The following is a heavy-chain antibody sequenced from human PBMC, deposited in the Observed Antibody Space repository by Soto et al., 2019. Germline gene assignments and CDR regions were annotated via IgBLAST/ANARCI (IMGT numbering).Heavy chain of an antibody. CDR3: ARKYCRGGSCYSDPFQH. V-gene: IGHV3-33*01. Sequence: QVQLVESGGGVVQPGRSLRLSCAASGFNFSSFGMHWVRQAPGKGLEWVAVIWYDGSNKYYADSVKGRFTISRDNSKNTLYLQMNSLRAEDTAVYYCARKYCRGGSCYSDPFQHWGQGTLVTVSS. D-gene: IGHD2-15*01. J-gene: IGHJ1*01. CDR2: IWYDGSNK. CDR1: GFNFSSFG.